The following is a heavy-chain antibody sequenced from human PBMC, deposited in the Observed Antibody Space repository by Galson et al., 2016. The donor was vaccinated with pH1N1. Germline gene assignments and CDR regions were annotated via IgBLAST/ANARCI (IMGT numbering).Heavy chain of an antibody. CDR3: ARHRVVRGVTMGGWLGP. D-gene: IGHD2-21*01. CDR2: FFYGENT. Sequence: LTCSVSGASISSSDYYWGWIRQSPGTGLEWIGSFFYGENTYYNPSLRSRVTLSVDTSKNQFSLKLTSVSAADTAVYFCARHRVVRGVTMGGWLGPWGPGTLVTVSS. J-gene: IGHJ5*02. CDR1: GASISSSDYY. V-gene: IGHV4-39*01.